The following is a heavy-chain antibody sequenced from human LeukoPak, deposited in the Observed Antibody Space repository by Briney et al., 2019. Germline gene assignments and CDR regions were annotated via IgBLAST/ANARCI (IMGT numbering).Heavy chain of an antibody. Sequence: PGGSLRLSCAASGFTFTGHTMTWLRQAPGKGLEWVSIIGGRDDRTYYADSVKGRFTISRDNSKNTLYLQMNSLRGEDTAVYYCAKGRLVPAALFDYWGQGTLVTVSS. V-gene: IGHV3-23*01. D-gene: IGHD2-2*01. CDR2: IGGRDDRT. J-gene: IGHJ4*02. CDR3: AKGRLVPAALFDY. CDR1: GFTFTGHT.